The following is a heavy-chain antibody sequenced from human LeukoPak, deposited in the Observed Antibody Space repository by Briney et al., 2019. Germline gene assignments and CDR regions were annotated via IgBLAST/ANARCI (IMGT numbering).Heavy chain of an antibody. J-gene: IGHJ4*02. CDR2: IYVSGST. CDR3: ARDRGTHYFDY. D-gene: IGHD3-10*01. CDR1: RGSISSGVYY. Sequence: SETLSLTWTVSRGSISSGVYYWSWIRQPAGGGLEWIGRIYVSGSTDYNPSLKSRATVSVDTSKNQLSLKLTTVTAADTAVYYCARDRGTHYFDYWGQGIPVTVSS. V-gene: IGHV4-61*02.